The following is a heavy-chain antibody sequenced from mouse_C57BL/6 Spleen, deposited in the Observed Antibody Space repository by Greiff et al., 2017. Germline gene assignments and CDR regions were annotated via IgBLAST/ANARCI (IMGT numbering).Heavy chain of an antibody. CDR3: TRNYDGYYIAY. CDR2: IDPETGGT. V-gene: IGHV1-15*01. Sequence: LQESGAELVRPGASVTLSCKASGYTFTDYEMHWVKQTPVHGLEWIGAIDPETGGTAYNQKFKGKAILTADKSSSTAYMELRSLTSEDSAVYYCTRNYDGYYIAYWGQGTLVTVSA. J-gene: IGHJ3*01. D-gene: IGHD2-3*01. CDR1: GYTFTDYE.